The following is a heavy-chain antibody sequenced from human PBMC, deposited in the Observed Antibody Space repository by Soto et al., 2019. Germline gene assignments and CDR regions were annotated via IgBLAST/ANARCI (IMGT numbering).Heavy chain of an antibody. J-gene: IGHJ3*01. Sequence: SETLSLTCAVSGDSMSSYYWSWIRQSAEKGLEWIGRISATGTTSYIPSLKSRITLSVDTSKNQFSLNLKFVTAADTAVYFCEGEPSGAANFWGQGTLVTV. D-gene: IGHD2-15*01. CDR3: EGEPSGAANF. CDR2: ISATGTT. V-gene: IGHV4-4*07. CDR1: GDSMSSYY.